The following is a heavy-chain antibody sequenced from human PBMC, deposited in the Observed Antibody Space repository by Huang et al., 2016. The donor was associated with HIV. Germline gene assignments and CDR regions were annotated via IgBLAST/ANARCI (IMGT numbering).Heavy chain of an antibody. CDR2: IHYSGST. V-gene: IGHV4-39*01. CDR3: ARATDYYDSSGYPYWYFDL. CDR1: GGSISSSTYY. D-gene: IGHD3-22*01. J-gene: IGHJ2*01. Sequence: QLQLQESGPGLVKPSETLSLTCNVSGGSISSSTYYWGWIRQPPGKGLEWIGSIHYSGSTYYKMSLKSRFTISVDTAKNRFALKVSSVTAADTAVYDCARATDYYDSSGYPYWYFDLWGRGTLFTVSS.